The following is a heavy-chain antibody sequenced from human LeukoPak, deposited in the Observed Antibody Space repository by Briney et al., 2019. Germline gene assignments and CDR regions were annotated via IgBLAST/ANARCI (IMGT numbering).Heavy chain of an antibody. CDR3: ARDQSPHGSESYFGS. V-gene: IGHV3-23*01. D-gene: IGHD3-10*01. Sequence: GGSLRLSCAASGFTFSSYGMSWVRQAPGKGLEWVSAISGSGGSTYYADSVKGRFTISRDNSKNTLYLQMNSLRAEDTAVYYCARDQSPHGSESYFGSWGQGTRVTVSS. CDR1: GFTFSSYG. J-gene: IGHJ4*02. CDR2: ISGSGGST.